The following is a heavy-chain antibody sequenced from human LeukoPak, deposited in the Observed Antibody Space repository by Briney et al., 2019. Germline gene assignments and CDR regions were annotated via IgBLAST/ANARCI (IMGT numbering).Heavy chain of an antibody. Sequence: PGGSLRLSCAASGFTFSSYAMSWVRQAPGKGLEWVSAISGSGGSTYYADSVKGRFTISRDNSKNTLYLQMNSLRAEDTALYYCAKDIGPTRLLGYFDYWGQGTLVTVSS. D-gene: IGHD3-16*01. CDR1: GFTFSSYA. J-gene: IGHJ4*02. CDR3: AKDIGPTRLLGYFDY. V-gene: IGHV3-23*01. CDR2: ISGSGGST.